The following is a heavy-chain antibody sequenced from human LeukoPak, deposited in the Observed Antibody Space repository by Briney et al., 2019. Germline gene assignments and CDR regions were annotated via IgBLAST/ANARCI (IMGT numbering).Heavy chain of an antibody. J-gene: IGHJ3*02. V-gene: IGHV4-59*01. CDR2: IYYSGST. Sequence: SETLSLTCTVSGGSISSYYWSWIRQPPGKGLEWIGYIYYSGSTNYNPSLKSRVTISVDTSKNQYSLRLSSVSAADTAVYYCARTVITMVRGVIEPDAFDIWGQRTMVTVSS. CDR1: GGSISSYY. CDR3: ARTVITMVRGVIEPDAFDI. D-gene: IGHD3-10*01.